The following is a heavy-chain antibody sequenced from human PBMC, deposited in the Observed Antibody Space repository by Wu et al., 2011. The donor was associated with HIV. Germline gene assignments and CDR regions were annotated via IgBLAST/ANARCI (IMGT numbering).Heavy chain of an antibody. Sequence: QVQLVQSGAEVKKPGASVKVSCKASGYTFTNSYLHWVRQATGQGLEWMGIINPSGGGTSYAQKFQGRVTMTRDTSTSTVYMELSSLRSEDTAVYYCARDRFAAAAHLLIYWGQGTLVTVSS. CDR3: ARDRFAAAAHLLIY. V-gene: IGHV1-46*01. CDR1: GYTFTNSY. J-gene: IGHJ4*02. CDR2: INPSGGGT. D-gene: IGHD6-13*01.